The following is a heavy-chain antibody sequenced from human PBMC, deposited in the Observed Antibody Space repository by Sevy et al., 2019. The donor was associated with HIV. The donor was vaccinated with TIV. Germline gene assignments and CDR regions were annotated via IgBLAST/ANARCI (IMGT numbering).Heavy chain of an antibody. CDR1: GFSFSANW. CDR2: IKGDGSDK. CDR3: AHETFGRFES. Sequence: GGSLRLSCTASGFSFSANWMNWVRQAPGKGLEWVANIKGDGSDKHYVHSVEGRFTISRDNAKNVLYLQMNSLRVEDTAVYYRAHETFGRFESWGQGTLVTVSS. J-gene: IGHJ4*02. V-gene: IGHV3-7*01. D-gene: IGHD3-16*01.